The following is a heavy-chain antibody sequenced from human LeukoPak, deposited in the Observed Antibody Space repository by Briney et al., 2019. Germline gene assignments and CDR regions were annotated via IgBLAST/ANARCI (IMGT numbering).Heavy chain of an antibody. J-gene: IGHJ6*02. CDR3: ARHTYGDYTPDWFCGMDV. V-gene: IGHV5-51*01. CDR2: IYPGDSDT. CDR1: GYSFTSYW. Sequence: GESLKISCKGSGYSFTSYWIGWVRQMPGKGLEWMGIIYPGDSDTRYSPSFQGQVTISADKSISTAYLQWSSLKASDTAMYYCARHTYGDYTPDWFCGMDVWGQGTTVTVSS. D-gene: IGHD4-17*01.